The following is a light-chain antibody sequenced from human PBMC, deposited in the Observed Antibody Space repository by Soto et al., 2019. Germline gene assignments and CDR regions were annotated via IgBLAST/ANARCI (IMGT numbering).Light chain of an antibody. CDR1: QSISTW. J-gene: IGKJ4*01. CDR2: KAS. V-gene: IGKV1-5*03. CDR3: QQYDSYPLT. Sequence: DIQMTQSPSTLSASVGDRVTVTCRASQSISTWLAWYQQKPGRAPKLLIYKASSLESGVPSRFSGSGSGTEFTLTISSLQPDDFATYYCQQYDSYPLTFGGGTKVEIK.